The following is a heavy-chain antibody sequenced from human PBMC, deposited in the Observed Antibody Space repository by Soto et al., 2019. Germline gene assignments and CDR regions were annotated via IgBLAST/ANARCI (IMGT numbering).Heavy chain of an antibody. CDR3: VCGGNFFIY. D-gene: IGHD3-16*01. Sequence: EVQLVESGGGLVQPGGSLRLSCAASGFTFSTYWMTWVRQPPGKVLEWVANMDQDGSETYYVDSVRGRFPVSRDNAKNSLYLQMNSLRVEETAVYYCVCGGNFFIYWGQGTLVTVSP. V-gene: IGHV3-7*01. CDR1: GFTFSTYW. CDR2: MDQDGSET. J-gene: IGHJ4*02.